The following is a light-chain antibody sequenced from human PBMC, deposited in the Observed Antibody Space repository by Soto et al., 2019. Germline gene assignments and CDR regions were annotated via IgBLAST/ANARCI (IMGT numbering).Light chain of an antibody. CDR3: MQPLENFRT. J-gene: IGKJ1*01. Sequence: IVMTQSPLSLSVTPGEAASISCMSSARLLHKNGYNYVDWYMQKPGRSPQLLIYLGSNRASGVPDRFSGSGSDTYFTLEISRVEADDVGVYYCMQPLENFRTFGQGTKV. CDR1: ARLLHKNGYNY. CDR2: LGS. V-gene: IGKV2-28*01.